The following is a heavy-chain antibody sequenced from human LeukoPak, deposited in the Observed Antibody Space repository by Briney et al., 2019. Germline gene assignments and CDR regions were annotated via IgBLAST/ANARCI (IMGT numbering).Heavy chain of an antibody. CDR1: GGSISSYY. Sequence: PSETLSLTCTVSGGSISSYYWSWIRQPAGKGLEWIGRIYTRGSTNYNPSLKSRVTMSVDTSKNQFSLKLSSVTAADTAVYYCARGMHASKYYFDYWGQGTLVTVSS. CDR3: ARGMHASKYYFDY. D-gene: IGHD2-8*01. J-gene: IGHJ4*02. CDR2: IYTRGST. V-gene: IGHV4-4*07.